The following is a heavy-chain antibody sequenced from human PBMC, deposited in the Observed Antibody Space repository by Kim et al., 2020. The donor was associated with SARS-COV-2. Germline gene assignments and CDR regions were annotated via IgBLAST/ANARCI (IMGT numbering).Heavy chain of an antibody. CDR1: GYSFTSYW. D-gene: IGHD6-6*01. J-gene: IGHJ6*02. V-gene: IGHV5-51*01. CDR2: IYPGDSDT. Sequence: GESLQISCKGSGYSFTSYWIGWVRQMPGKGLEWMGIIYPGDSDTRYSPSFQGQVTISADKSISTAYLQWSSLKASDTAMYYCARHGSIAALGRRYYYYYYGMDVWGQGTTVTVSS. CDR3: ARHGSIAALGRRYYYYYYGMDV.